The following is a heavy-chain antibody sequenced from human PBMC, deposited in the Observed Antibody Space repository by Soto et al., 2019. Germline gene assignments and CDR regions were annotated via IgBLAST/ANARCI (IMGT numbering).Heavy chain of an antibody. V-gene: IGHV1-8*02. Sequence: ASVNVSFKASGYNLNSFDIYWGRKATGHGREWRGLIYPKRGKTGYVQELRGKDTMTRNTSNTTAYMELTGLTSGDTGVYYCAGGYFGYWGQGTLVTVSS. J-gene: IGHJ4*02. CDR2: IYPKRGKT. CDR1: GYNLNSFD. CDR3: AGGYFGY. D-gene: IGHD3-10*01.